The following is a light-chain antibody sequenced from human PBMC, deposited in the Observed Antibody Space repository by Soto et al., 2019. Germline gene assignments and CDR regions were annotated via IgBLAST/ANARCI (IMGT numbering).Light chain of an antibody. V-gene: IGLV1-44*01. CDR2: SNN. CDR3: AACEVRLNDVV. Sequence: QPVLTQPPSASGTPGQRVTISCSGSSSNIGSNAVYWYQQLPGTAPTLLIYSNNQRPSGVHDRFSGSKSGTSASLAISGLQSEDEADYYWAACEVRLNDVVFVGGTKVPVL. CDR1: SSNIGSNA. J-gene: IGLJ2*01.